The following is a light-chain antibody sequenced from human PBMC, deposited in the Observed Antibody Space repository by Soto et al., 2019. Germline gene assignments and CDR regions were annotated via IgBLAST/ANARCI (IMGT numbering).Light chain of an antibody. CDR2: STN. CDR1: SGSVSTSYY. Sequence: QTVVTQEPSFSVSPGRTVTLTCGLSSGSVSTSYYPSWYQQTPGQAPRTLIYSTNTHSSAVPDRFSGSILGNKAALTITGAQADDESDYYCVLYMGSGIWVFGGGTKLTVL. V-gene: IGLV8-61*01. J-gene: IGLJ3*02. CDR3: VLYMGSGIWV.